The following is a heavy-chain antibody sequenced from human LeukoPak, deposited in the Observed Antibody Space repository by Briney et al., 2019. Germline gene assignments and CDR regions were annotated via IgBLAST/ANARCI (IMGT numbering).Heavy chain of an antibody. CDR3: ATVGGEFYDILTGYYKPPFDY. CDR2: IKQDGSEK. Sequence: GGSLRLSCAASGFTFSSYWMSWVRQAPGKGLEWVANIKQDGSEKYYVDSVKGRFTISRDNAKNSLYLQMNSLRAEDTAVYYCATVGGEFYDILTGYYKPPFDYWGQGTLVTVSS. CDR1: GFTFSSYW. D-gene: IGHD3-9*01. V-gene: IGHV3-7*01. J-gene: IGHJ4*02.